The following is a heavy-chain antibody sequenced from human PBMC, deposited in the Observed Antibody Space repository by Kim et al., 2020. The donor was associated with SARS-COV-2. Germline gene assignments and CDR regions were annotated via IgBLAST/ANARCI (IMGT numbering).Heavy chain of an antibody. J-gene: IGHJ4*02. Sequence: EKYFVDSMKGRFTISRDSAKNSLYLQMDSLRAEDTAVYYCARGAQFFDYWGQGTLVTVSS. V-gene: IGHV3-7*04. CDR3: ARGAQFFDY. CDR2: EK. D-gene: IGHD6-19*01.